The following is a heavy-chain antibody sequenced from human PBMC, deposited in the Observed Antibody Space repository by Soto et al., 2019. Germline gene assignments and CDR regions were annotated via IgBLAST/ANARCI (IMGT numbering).Heavy chain of an antibody. CDR2: INHSGTT. Sequence: QVQLQQWGAGLLKPSETLSLTCAVYGGSFSGYYYSWIRQPPGQGLEWIGEINHSGTTNFNPSLKSLVTTSVETSKNRVALKRNSVAAADTAMYFCARVRSYYGSGSLDWFDPWGQGTLVTVSS. D-gene: IGHD3-10*01. CDR3: ARVRSYYGSGSLDWFDP. J-gene: IGHJ5*02. CDR1: GGSFSGYY. V-gene: IGHV4-34*01.